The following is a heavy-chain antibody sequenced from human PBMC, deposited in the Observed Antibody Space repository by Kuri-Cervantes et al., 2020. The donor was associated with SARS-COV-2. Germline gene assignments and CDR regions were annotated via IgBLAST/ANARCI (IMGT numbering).Heavy chain of an antibody. CDR3: ARVHARGWFDP. V-gene: IGHV4-30-2*01. CDR1: GGTISSGCYS. Sequence: SQTPSLIRAVSGGTISSGCYSGSWTRQPPGKGLGWIGYIYHSGSTYYNPSLKSRVTISVDRSKNQFSLKLSSVTAADTAVYYCARVHARGWFDPWGQGTLVTVSS. CDR2: IYHSGST. D-gene: IGHD6-6*01. J-gene: IGHJ5*02.